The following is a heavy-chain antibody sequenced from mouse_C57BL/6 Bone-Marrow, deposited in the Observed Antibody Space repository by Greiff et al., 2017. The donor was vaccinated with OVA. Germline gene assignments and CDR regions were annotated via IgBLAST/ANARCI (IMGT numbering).Heavy chain of an antibody. CDR1: GYTFTSYW. J-gene: IGHJ1*03. V-gene: IGHV1-55*01. Sequence: QVQLQQPGAELVKPGASVKMSCKASGYTFTSYWITWVKQRPGPGLEWIGDIYPGSGRTNYNEKFKSKATLTVDPSSSTAYMPLSSLTSEDSAVYYGARERITPLAGWYVDVGGTGTTVTVSS. D-gene: IGHD1-1*01. CDR2: IYPGSGRT. CDR3: ARERITPLAGWYVDV.